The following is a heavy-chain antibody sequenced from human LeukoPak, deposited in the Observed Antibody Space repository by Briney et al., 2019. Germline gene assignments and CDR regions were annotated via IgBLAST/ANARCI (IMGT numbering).Heavy chain of an antibody. J-gene: IGHJ4*02. CDR2: IYYSGST. Sequence: SETLSLTCTVSGGSISSYYWSWIRQPPGKGLEWIGYIYYSGSTNHNPSLKSRVTISVDTSKNQFSLKLSSVTAADTAVYYCARHEGGYNSFDYWGQGTLVTVSS. V-gene: IGHV4-59*08. CDR3: ARHEGGYNSFDY. CDR1: GGSISSYY. D-gene: IGHD5-24*01.